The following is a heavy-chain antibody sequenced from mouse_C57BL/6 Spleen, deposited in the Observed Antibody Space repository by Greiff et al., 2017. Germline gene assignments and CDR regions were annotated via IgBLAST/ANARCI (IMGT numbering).Heavy chain of an antibody. D-gene: IGHD4-1*01. V-gene: IGHV1-62-2*01. J-gene: IGHJ2*01. CDR3: SRHEDLGLDY. CDR2: IYPGSGSI. Sequence: VQLQQSGAELVKPGASVKLSCKASGYTFTDYTIHWVKQRSGQGLEWIGWIYPGSGSIKYNEKFKDKATLTADTSSSTVYMELSRLTAEDAAVYFCSRHEDLGLDYWGQGTTLTVSS. CDR1: GYTFTDYT.